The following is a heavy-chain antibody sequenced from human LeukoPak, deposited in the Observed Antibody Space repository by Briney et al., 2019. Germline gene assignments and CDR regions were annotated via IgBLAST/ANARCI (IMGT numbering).Heavy chain of an antibody. D-gene: IGHD3-22*01. CDR1: GFTFRSYS. V-gene: IGHV3-21*01. Sequence: GSLRLSCAASGFTFRSYSMNWVRQAPGKGLEWVSSISIYSTYIYYADSVKGRFTISRDNAKNSLYLEMNSLRAEDTAVYYCARSQGGMYYYDSSGYYFDYWGQGTLVTVSS. CDR2: ISIYSTYI. CDR3: ARSQGGMYYYDSSGYYFDY. J-gene: IGHJ4*02.